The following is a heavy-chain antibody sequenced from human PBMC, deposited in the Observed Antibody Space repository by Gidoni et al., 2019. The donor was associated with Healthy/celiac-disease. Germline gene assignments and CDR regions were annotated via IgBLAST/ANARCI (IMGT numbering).Heavy chain of an antibody. J-gene: IGHJ3*02. CDR1: GGSISSYY. CDR2: IYYSGST. Sequence: QVQLQEAGPGLVKPSETRSLTGTVAGGSISSYYWSWIRQPPGKGLEWIGYIYYSGSTNYNPSLKSRVTISVDTSKTQFSLTLSSVTAADTAVYYCARDLWGAFDIWGQGTMVTVSS. D-gene: IGHD3-16*01. CDR3: ARDLWGAFDI. V-gene: IGHV4-59*01.